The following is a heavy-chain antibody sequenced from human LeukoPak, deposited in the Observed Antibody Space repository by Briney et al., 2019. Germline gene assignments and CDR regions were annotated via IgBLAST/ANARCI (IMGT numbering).Heavy chain of an antibody. J-gene: IGHJ4*02. CDR1: GDSISGYY. CDR2: IYYSGNT. V-gene: IGHV4-59*12. D-gene: IGHD3-10*01. Sequence: PSETLSLTCTVSGDSISGYYWTWIRQAPGKGLEWIGYIYYSGNTNYNPSLKSRLTISVDTSKNQFSLKLSSVTAADTAVYYCARDHYYGSGSYRSGFDYWGQGTLVTVSS. CDR3: ARDHYYGSGSYRSGFDY.